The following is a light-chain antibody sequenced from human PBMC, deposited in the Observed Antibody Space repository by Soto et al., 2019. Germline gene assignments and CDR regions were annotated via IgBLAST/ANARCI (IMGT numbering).Light chain of an antibody. Sequence: EIVMTQSPATLSVSPGERATLSCRASQSVSSNLAWYQHKPGQAPRLLIYGASTRATGIPARFRGSGSGTEVTLTISSLQSEDFAVYYCQQYNKWPLYTFGQGTKLEI. CDR3: QQYNKWPLYT. CDR2: GAS. V-gene: IGKV3-15*01. J-gene: IGKJ2*01. CDR1: QSVSSN.